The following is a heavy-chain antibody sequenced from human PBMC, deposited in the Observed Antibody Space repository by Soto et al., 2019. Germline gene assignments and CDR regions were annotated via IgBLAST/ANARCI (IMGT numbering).Heavy chain of an antibody. J-gene: IGHJ6*03. Sequence: SETLSLTCTVSGGSISSYYWSWIRQPPGKGLEWIGYIYYSGSTNYNPSLKSRVTISVDTSKNQFSLKLSSVTAADTAVYYCARGRYFDWFDYYYYMDVWGKGTTVTVSS. CDR2: IYYSGST. V-gene: IGHV4-59*01. CDR3: ARGRYFDWFDYYYYMDV. D-gene: IGHD3-9*01. CDR1: GGSISSYY.